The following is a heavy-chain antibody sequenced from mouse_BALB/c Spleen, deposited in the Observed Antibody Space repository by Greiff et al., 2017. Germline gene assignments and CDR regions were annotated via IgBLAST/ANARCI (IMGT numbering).Heavy chain of an antibody. J-gene: IGHJ2*01. CDR2: ISSGGSYT. Sequence: EVKLVESGGDLVKPGGSLKLSCAASGFTFSSYGMSWVRQTPDKRLEWVATISSGGSYTYYPDSVKGRFTISRDNAKNTLYLQMSSLKSEDTAMYYCARGYDGYFDYWGQGTTLTVSS. V-gene: IGHV5-6*01. CDR3: ARGYDGYFDY. CDR1: GFTFSSYG. D-gene: IGHD2-14*01.